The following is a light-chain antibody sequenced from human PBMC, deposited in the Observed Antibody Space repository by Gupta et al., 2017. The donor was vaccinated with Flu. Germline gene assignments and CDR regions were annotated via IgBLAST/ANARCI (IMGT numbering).Light chain of an antibody. CDR1: YGTSNY. Sequence: SLDECAGDRGTSSCSVLYGTSNYIDWYKHKPEKGPKLLIHAACTCPPGVTFRYSGSGCGSDAALTITSRQLEDVAIYFCQRYNSDPPLTFGGGTKVEIK. CDR3: QRYNSDPPLT. V-gene: IGKV1-27*01. CDR2: AAC. J-gene: IGKJ4*01.